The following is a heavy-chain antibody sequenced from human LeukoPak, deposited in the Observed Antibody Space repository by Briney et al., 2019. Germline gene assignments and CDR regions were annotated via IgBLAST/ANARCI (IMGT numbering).Heavy chain of an antibody. D-gene: IGHD1-26*01. CDR3: ARDMSGTYSFDY. CDR2: IHHNGDIT. V-gene: IGHV3-64D*06. CDR1: GFTFSSYA. Sequence: GGSLRLSCAASGFTFSSYAMSWVRQATGKALEYVSFIHHNGDITSYADSVRGRFTVSRDNSKNTLFLELSSLRTDDTAVYYCARDMSGTYSFDYWGQGTLVTVSS. J-gene: IGHJ4*02.